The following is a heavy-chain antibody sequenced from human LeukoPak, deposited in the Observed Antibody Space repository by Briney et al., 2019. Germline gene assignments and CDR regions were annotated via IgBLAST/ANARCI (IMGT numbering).Heavy chain of an antibody. V-gene: IGHV4-59*06. D-gene: IGHD4/OR15-4a*01. CDR2: ISYNGNT. CDR3: ARDHTDGATFDV. Sequence: SETLSLTCTVSGGSISSYSWSWIRQPPGKGLEWIGYISYNGNTYYNPSLKSRVSLTLDTSRNQFSLKVNSVTAADTAIYYRARDHTDGATFDVWGQGTLVTVSS. CDR1: GGSISSYS. J-gene: IGHJ3*01.